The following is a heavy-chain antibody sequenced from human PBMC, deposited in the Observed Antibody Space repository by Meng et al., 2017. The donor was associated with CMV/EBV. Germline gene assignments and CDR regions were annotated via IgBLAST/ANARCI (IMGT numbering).Heavy chain of an antibody. J-gene: IGHJ6*02. V-gene: IGHV3-48*01. CDR3: ARERVVVVPAATLDYGMDV. CDR1: GFTFSSYS. CDR2: ISSSSSTI. D-gene: IGHD2-2*01. Sequence: GESLKISCAASGFTFSSYSMNWVRQAPGKGLEWVSYISSSSSTIYYADSVKGRFTISRDNSKNTLYLQMNSLRAEDTAVYYCARERVVVVPAATLDYGMDVWGQGTTVTVSS.